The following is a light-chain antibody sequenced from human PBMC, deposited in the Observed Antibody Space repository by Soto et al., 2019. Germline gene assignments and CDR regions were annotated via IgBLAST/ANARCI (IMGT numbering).Light chain of an antibody. Sequence: ETGMTQSTGTLSVSLGERATLSCRASQSVSIHLAWYQQKPGQAPRLLIYDTSTRATGIPARFSGSGSGTEFTLTISSLQSEDFAVYYCQQYSNWPPITFGQGARLEI. J-gene: IGKJ5*01. V-gene: IGKV3-15*01. CDR1: QSVSIH. CDR2: DTS. CDR3: QQYSNWPPIT.